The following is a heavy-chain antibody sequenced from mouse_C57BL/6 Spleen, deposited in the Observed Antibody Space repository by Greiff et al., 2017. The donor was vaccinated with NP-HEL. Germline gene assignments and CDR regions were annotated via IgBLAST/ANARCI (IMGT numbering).Heavy chain of an antibody. V-gene: IGHV1-80*01. J-gene: IGHJ2*01. D-gene: IGHD3-2*02. CDR3: ARKAQAYYFDY. Sequence: VQLQQSGAELVKPGASVKISCKASGYAFSSYWMNWVKQRPGKGLEWIGQIYPGDGDTNYNGKFKGKATLTADKSSSTAYMQLSSLTSEDSAVYFCARKAQAYYFDYWGQGTTLTVSS. CDR1: GYAFSSYW. CDR2: IYPGDGDT.